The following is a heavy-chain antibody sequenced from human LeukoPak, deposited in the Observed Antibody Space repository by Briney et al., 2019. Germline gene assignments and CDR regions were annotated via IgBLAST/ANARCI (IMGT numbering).Heavy chain of an antibody. V-gene: IGHV3-48*03. CDR3: ARGSNLPPDDYYYYYMDV. J-gene: IGHJ6*03. CDR1: GFTFSSYE. CDR2: ISSSGSTI. Sequence: PGGSLRLSCAASGFTFSSYEMNWVRQAPGKGLEWVSYISSSGSTIYYADSVKGRFTISRDNAKNSLYPQMNSLRAEDTAVYYCARGSNLPPDDYYYYYMDVWGKGTTVTVSS. D-gene: IGHD4-11*01.